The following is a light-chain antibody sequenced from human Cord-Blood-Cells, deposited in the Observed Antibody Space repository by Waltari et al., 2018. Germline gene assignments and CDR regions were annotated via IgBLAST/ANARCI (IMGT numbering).Light chain of an antibody. Sequence: DIQMTQSPSSLSASVGDRVNITCRASQSISSYLNWYQQKPGKAPKLLIYAASSLQSGVPSRFSGSGSGTDFTLTISSLQPEDFATYYCQQSYSTPYTFGHGTKLEIK. CDR3: QQSYSTPYT. CDR1: QSISSY. J-gene: IGKJ2*01. V-gene: IGKV1-39*01. CDR2: AAS.